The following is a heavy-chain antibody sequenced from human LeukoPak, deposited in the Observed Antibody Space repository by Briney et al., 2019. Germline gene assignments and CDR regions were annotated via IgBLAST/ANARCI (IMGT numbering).Heavy chain of an antibody. Sequence: SETLSPTCTVSGGSISSYYWSWIRQPPGKGLEWIGYIYYSGSTNYNPSLKSRVTISVDTSKNQFSLKLSSVTAADTAVYYCARVYYDFWSGSNWFDPWGQGTLVTVSS. CDR2: IYYSGST. D-gene: IGHD3-3*01. J-gene: IGHJ5*02. CDR1: GGSISSYY. CDR3: ARVYYDFWSGSNWFDP. V-gene: IGHV4-59*01.